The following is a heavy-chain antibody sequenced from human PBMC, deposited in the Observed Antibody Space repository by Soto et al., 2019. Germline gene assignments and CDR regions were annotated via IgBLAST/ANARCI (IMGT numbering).Heavy chain of an antibody. CDR1: GYTFTSYG. Sequence: GASVKVSCKASGYTFTSYGISWVRQAPGQGLEWMGWISAYNGNTNYAQKLQGSVTMTTDTSTSTAYMELNSLRAEDTAVYCCARVYYYDSSGYLSPWGQGTLVTVSS. V-gene: IGHV1-18*01. J-gene: IGHJ5*02. D-gene: IGHD3-22*01. CDR3: ARVYYYDSSGYLSP. CDR2: ISAYNGNT.